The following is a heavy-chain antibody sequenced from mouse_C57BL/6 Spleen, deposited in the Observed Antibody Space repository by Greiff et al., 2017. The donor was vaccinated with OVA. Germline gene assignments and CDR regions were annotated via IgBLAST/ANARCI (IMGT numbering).Heavy chain of an antibody. J-gene: IGHJ3*01. CDR2: IRSKSSNYAT. Sequence: EVQRVESGGGLVQPKGSLKLSCAASGFTFNTYAMHWVRPAPGKGLEWVARIRSKSSNYATSYADSVKDRFTISRDDSQSMLYLQMNNLKTEDTAMYYCVRKEGSSGYVWLAYWGQGTLVTVSA. V-gene: IGHV10-3*01. D-gene: IGHD3-2*02. CDR1: GFTFNTYA. CDR3: VRKEGSSGYVWLAY.